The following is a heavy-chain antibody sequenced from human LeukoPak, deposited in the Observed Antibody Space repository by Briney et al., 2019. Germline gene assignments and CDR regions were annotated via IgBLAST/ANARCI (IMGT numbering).Heavy chain of an antibody. D-gene: IGHD3-16*01. CDR2: LSTSGST. CDR1: GGSISNYY. J-gene: IGHJ4*02. V-gene: IGHV4-4*07. CDR3: ARDGVFRY. Sequence: PSETLSPPCTVSGGSISNYYWSWIRQPAGKGLEWIGRLSTSGSTNYNPSLKSRVTMSVDTSKNHFSLKLSSVTAADTAVYYCARDGVFRYWGQGILVTVSS.